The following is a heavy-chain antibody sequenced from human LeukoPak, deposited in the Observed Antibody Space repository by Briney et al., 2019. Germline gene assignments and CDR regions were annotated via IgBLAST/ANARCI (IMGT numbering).Heavy chain of an antibody. D-gene: IGHD5-24*01. CDR1: GGSLSSSSYY. V-gene: IGHV4-39*07. CDR2: IYYSGST. J-gene: IGHJ6*03. Sequence: PSETLSLTCTVSGGSLSSSSYYWGWIRQSPGTGLEWIGSIYYSGSTYFNPSLKSRVTISLDTSKTQFSLKLTSVTAADTAVYYCARGRRDGYTLYYMDVWGKGATVTVSS. CDR3: ARGRRDGYTLYYMDV.